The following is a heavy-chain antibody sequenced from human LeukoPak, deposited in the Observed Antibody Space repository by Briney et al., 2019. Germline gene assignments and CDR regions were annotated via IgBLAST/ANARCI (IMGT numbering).Heavy chain of an antibody. CDR2: IRYDGSNK. CDR1: GFTFSSYG. D-gene: IGHD6-6*01. V-gene: IGHV3-30*02. CDR3: ARQTGNSSSHYYYYMDV. Sequence: GGSLRLSCAASGFTFSSYGMHWVRQAPGKGLEWVAFIRYDGSNKYYADSVKGRFTISRDNSKNTLYLQMNSLRAEDTAVYYCARQTGNSSSHYYYYMDVWGKGTTVTVSS. J-gene: IGHJ6*03.